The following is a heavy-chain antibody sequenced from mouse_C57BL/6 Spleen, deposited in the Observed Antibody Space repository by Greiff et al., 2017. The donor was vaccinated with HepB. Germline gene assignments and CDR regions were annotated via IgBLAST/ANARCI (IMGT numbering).Heavy chain of an antibody. CDR2: ISYSGST. CDR3: ARDGYYGPYAMDY. J-gene: IGHJ4*01. V-gene: IGHV3-1*01. CDR1: GYSITSGYD. D-gene: IGHD1-1*01. Sequence: EVKVVESGPGMVKPSQSLSLTCTVTGYSITSGYDWHWIRHFPGNKLEWMGYISYSGSTNYNPSLKSRISITHDTSKNHFFLKLNSVTTEDTATYYCARDGYYGPYAMDYWGQGTSVTVSS.